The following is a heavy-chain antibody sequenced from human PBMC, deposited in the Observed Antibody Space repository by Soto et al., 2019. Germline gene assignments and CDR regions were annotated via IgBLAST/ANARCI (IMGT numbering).Heavy chain of an antibody. CDR2: IDWEDTK. Sequence: SGPTLVNPTQTLTLTCTVSGFSLSGTGMRVTWIRQPPGKALEWLARIDWEDTKLYSTSLKTRLSISKDTSKNQVVLTMTNMDPAGTATYYCARAFSGMDVWGPGTTVTVSS. J-gene: IGHJ6*02. CDR1: GFSLSGTGMR. V-gene: IGHV2-70*04. CDR3: ARAFSGMDV.